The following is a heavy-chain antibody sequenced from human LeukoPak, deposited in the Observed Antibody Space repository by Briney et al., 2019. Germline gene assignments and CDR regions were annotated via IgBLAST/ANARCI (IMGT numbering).Heavy chain of an antibody. V-gene: IGHV1-69*05. CDR3: ARSRNWNFNDAFDI. CDR2: IILIFGTA. D-gene: IGHD1-7*01. Sequence: GASVKVSCKASGGTFSSYAISWVRQAPGQGLEWMGGIILIFGTANYAQKFQGRVTITTDESTSTAYMELSSLRSEDTAVYYCARSRNWNFNDAFDIWGQGTMVTVSS. CDR1: GGTFSSYA. J-gene: IGHJ3*02.